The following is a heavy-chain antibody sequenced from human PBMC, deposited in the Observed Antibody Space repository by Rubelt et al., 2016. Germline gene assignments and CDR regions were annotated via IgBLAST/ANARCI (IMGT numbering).Heavy chain of an antibody. Sequence: QLQLQESGPGLVKPSETLSLTCTVSGGSISSRSYYWGWIRQPPGKGLEWIGSIYYSGSTYYNQSLKSRVIISVDMSKNQYSLRRSSVTAADTAAYYCARAEDYYSSWFDPWGQGTLVTVSS. D-gene: IGHD3-22*01. J-gene: IGHJ5*02. CDR3: ARAEDYYSSWFDP. CDR2: IYYSGST. CDR1: GGSISSRSYY. V-gene: IGHV4-39*07.